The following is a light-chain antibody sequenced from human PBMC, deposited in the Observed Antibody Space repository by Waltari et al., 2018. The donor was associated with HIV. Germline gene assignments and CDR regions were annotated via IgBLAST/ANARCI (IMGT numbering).Light chain of an antibody. CDR2: EVT. Sequence: QSALTQPASVSGSPGQSIVLPCPGRPPDIGYYDYVSWYQQYPGQAPNALIYEVTSRPSGTSSRFSGSKTATTAFLAISKLQTDHEADYFCSSYTRRGTVVFGGGTRLTVL. J-gene: IGLJ2*01. V-gene: IGLV2-14*01. CDR1: PPDIGYYDY. CDR3: SSYTRRGTVV.